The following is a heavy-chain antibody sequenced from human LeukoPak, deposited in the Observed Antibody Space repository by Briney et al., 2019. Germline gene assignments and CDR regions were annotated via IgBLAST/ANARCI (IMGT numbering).Heavy chain of an antibody. Sequence: GGSLRLSCAASGFTFDDYAMHWVRQAPGKGLEWVSGISWNSGGIGYADSVKGRFTISRDNAKNSLYPQMNSLRAEDTALYYCAKNYDSSGYYLRTHFDYWGQGTLVTVSS. V-gene: IGHV3-9*01. CDR1: GFTFDDYA. CDR2: ISWNSGGI. CDR3: AKNYDSSGYYLRTHFDY. D-gene: IGHD3-22*01. J-gene: IGHJ4*02.